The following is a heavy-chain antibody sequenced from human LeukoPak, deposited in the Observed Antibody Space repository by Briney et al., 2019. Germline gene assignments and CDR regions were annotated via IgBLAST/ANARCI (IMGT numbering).Heavy chain of an antibody. V-gene: IGHV1-18*01. CDR2: ISAYNGNT. CDR1: GYTFTSYG. D-gene: IGHD2-15*01. J-gene: IGHJ6*03. CDR3: ARGKSEQLLLSYYYMDV. Sequence: ASVKVSCKASGYTFTSYGISWVRQARGQGLEWMGWISAYNGNTNYAQKLQGRVTMTTDTSTTTAYMELRSLRSDDTAVYYCARGKSEQLLLSYYYMDVWGKGTSVTVSS.